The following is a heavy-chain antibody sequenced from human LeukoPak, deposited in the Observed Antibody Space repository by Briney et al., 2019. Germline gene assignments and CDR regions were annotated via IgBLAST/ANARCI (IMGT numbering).Heavy chain of an antibody. CDR2: FDPEDGET. D-gene: IGHD6-19*01. CDR3: ATGKTAVAGLDY. J-gene: IGHJ4*02. V-gene: IGHV1-24*01. Sequence: GASVKVSCKVSGYTLTELSMHWVRQAPGEGLEWMGGFDPEDGETIYAQKFQGRVTMTEDTSTDTAYMELSSLRSEDTAVYYCATGKTAVAGLDYWGQGTLVTVSS. CDR1: GYTLTELS.